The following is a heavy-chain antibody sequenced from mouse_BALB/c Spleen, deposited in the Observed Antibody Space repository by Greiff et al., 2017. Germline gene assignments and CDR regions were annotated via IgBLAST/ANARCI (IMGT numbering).Heavy chain of an antibody. CDR3: AISLYYGNYEDAMDY. CDR1: GFTFSSFG. J-gene: IGHJ4*01. Sequence: DVKLVESGGGLVQPGGSRKLSCAASGFTFSSFGMHWVRQAPEKGLEWVAYISSGSSTIYYADTVKGRFTISRDKPKNTLFLQMTSLRSEDTAMYYCAISLYYGNYEDAMDYWGQGTSVTVSS. CDR2: ISSGSSTI. V-gene: IGHV5-17*02. D-gene: IGHD2-1*01.